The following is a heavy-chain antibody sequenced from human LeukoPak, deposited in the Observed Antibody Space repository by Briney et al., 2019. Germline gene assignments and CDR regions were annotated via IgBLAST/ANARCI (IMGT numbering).Heavy chain of an antibody. CDR1: GFTFDDYA. V-gene: IGHV3-9*01. CDR3: AKGKKITVAGLFDC. J-gene: IGHJ4*02. CDR2: ISWNSGSI. Sequence: GGSLRLSCAASGFTFDDYAMHWVRQVPGKGLEWVSGISWNSGSIAYADTVKGRFTISRDNAKNSLYLHMNSLSAEDPALYYCAKGKKITVAGLFDCWGQGTLVTVSS. D-gene: IGHD6-19*01.